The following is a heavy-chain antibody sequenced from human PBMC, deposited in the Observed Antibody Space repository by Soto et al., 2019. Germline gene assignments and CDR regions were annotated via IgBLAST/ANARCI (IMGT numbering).Heavy chain of an antibody. V-gene: IGHV3-33*01. J-gene: IGHJ6*02. CDR3: ARDITDVAYYDISPRCSIYHYGLAV. CDR1: GFTFSSYG. D-gene: IGHD3-22*01. Sequence: GGSLRLSCAASGFTFSSYGMHWVRQAPGKGLEWVAVIWYDGSNKYYADSVKGRFTISRDNSKNTLYLQMNSLRAEDTAVYYCARDITDVAYYDISPRCSIYHYGLAVWGQGTTVPVSS. CDR2: IWYDGSNK.